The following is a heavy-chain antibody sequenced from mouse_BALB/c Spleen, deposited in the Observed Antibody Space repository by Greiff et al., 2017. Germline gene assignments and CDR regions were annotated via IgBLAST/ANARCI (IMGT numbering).Heavy chain of an antibody. CDR3: ARHEGSKFAY. CDR1: GFTFSSYG. CDR2: ISSGGSYT. V-gene: IGHV5-6*01. J-gene: IGHJ3*01. D-gene: IGHD1-1*01. Sequence: EVKLVESGGDLVKPGGSLKLSCAASGFTFSSYGMSWVRQTPDKRLEWVATISSGGSYTYYPDSVKGRFTISRDNAKNTLYLQMSSLKSEDTAMYYCARHEGSKFAYWGQGTLVTVSA.